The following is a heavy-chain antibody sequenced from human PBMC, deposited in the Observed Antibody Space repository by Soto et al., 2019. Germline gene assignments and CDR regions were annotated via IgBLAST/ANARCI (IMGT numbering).Heavy chain of an antibody. CDR3: ARKTTALRGGY. J-gene: IGHJ4*02. D-gene: IGHD4-17*01. CDR1: GFTVNGNY. CDR2: IYGGNST. V-gene: IGHV3-53*01. Sequence: EEQLVESGGGLIQPGGSLRLSCAASGFTVNGNYMTWVRQAQGKGLEWVSVIYGGNSTSYADSVKGRFTISRDNSKNTLYLQMNSLRAEDTAVYYCARKTTALRGGYWGQGTLVTVSS.